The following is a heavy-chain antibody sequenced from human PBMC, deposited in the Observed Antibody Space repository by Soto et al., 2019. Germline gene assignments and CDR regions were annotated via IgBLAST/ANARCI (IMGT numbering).Heavy chain of an antibody. D-gene: IGHD5-12*01. J-gene: IGHJ4*02. CDR3: AKASKGYTGYDLDF. CDR1: GFSFGGYA. Sequence: EVELLQSGGGLVQPGGSLRLSCEVSGFSFGGYAMSWVRQAPGKGLEWVSTISGSGATKYYADSVRGRFTISRDNSKDTLYLQMISMRADDTAVYFCAKASKGYTGYDLDFWGQGTPVTVSP. V-gene: IGHV3-23*01. CDR2: ISGSGATK.